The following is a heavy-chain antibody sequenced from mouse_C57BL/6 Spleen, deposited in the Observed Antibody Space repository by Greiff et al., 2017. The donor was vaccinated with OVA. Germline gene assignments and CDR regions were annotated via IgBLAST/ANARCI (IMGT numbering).Heavy chain of an antibody. CDR2: IYPGDGDT. J-gene: IGHJ2*01. V-gene: IGHV1-82*01. D-gene: IGHD1-1*01. CDR1: GYAFSSSW. CDR3: AREGITTVVAPDY. Sequence: QVQLQQSGPELVKPGASVKISCKASGYAFSSSWMNWVKQRPGKGLEWIGRIYPGDGDTNYNGKFKGKATLTADKSSSTAYMQLSSLTSEDSAVYFCAREGITTVVAPDYWGQGTTLTVSS.